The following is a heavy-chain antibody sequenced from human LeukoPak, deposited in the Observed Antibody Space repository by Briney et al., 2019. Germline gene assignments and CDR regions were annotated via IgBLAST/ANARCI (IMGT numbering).Heavy chain of an antibody. D-gene: IGHD6-19*01. CDR3: ARGRAGTFDY. Sequence: GGSLRLSCVASGFTFSRYWMSWVRQAPGKGLEWVANIKQDGSEEYYVDSVKGRFTISRDNAKNSLYLQMNSLRAEDTAVYYCARGRAGTFDYWGQGTLVTVSS. CDR2: IKQDGSEE. V-gene: IGHV3-7*01. CDR1: GFTFSRYW. J-gene: IGHJ4*02.